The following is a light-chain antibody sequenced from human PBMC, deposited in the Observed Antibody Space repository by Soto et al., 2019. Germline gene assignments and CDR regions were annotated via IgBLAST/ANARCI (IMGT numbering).Light chain of an antibody. V-gene: IGKV3-11*01. CDR3: QPRCHLLT. Sequence: EIVLTQSPVALSLSPGERATLSCGASQRLSSSYFAWYQQKPGQAPRLLIYDASNRATGIPARFSGSGSGTDFTLTISSLEPEDFAVYYWQPRCHLLTFGGGTKVDIK. CDR2: DAS. J-gene: IGKJ4*01. CDR1: QRLSSSY.